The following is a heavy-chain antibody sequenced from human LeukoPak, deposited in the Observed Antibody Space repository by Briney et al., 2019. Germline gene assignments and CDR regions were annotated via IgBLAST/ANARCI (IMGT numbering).Heavy chain of an antibody. V-gene: IGHV3-9*01. CDR3: AKAIYEYSSSSGFDY. CDR1: GFTFDDYA. CDR2: ISWSSGSI. J-gene: IGHJ4*02. D-gene: IGHD6-6*01. Sequence: GGSLRLSCAASGFTFDDYAMHWVRQAPGKGLEWVSGISWSSGSIGYADSVKGRFTISRDNAKNSLYLQMNSLRAEDTALYYCAKAIYEYSSSSGFDYWGQGTLVTVSS.